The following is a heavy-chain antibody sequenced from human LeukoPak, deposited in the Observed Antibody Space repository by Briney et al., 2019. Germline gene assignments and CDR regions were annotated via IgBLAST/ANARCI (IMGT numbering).Heavy chain of an antibody. J-gene: IGHJ5*02. V-gene: IGHV4-34*01. CDR3: AKDTYYYDSSGSRWFGP. CDR2: INHSGST. D-gene: IGHD3-22*01. CDR1: GGSFSGYY. Sequence: SETLSLTCAVHGGSFSGYYWSWIRQPPGKGLEWIGEINHSGSTNYNPSLKSRVTISVDTSKNQFSLKLSSVTAADTAVYYCAKDTYYYDSSGSRWFGPWGQGTLATVSS.